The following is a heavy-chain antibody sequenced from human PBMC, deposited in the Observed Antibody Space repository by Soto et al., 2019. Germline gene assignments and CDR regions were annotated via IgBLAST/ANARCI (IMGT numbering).Heavy chain of an antibody. CDR1: GYTFTSYG. D-gene: IGHD3-3*01. CDR3: ARGDYDFWTGEGRGGMDV. J-gene: IGHJ6*02. V-gene: IGHV1-18*04. Sequence: QVQLVQSGAEVKKPGASVKVSCKASGYTFTSYGISWVRQAPGQGLEWMGWISAYNGNTNYAQKLQGRVTMTTDTSTSTAYRELRSLRSDDTAVYYCARGDYDFWTGEGRGGMDVWGQGTTVTVSS. CDR2: ISAYNGNT.